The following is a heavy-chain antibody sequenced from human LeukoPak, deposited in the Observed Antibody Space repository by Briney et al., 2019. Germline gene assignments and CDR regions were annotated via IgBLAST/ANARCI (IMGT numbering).Heavy chain of an antibody. Sequence: GGSLRLSCAASGFTFSSYAMSWVRQAPGKGLEWVSAISGSGGSTYYADSVKGRFTISRDNSKNTLYLQMNSLRAEDTAVFYCAKDYTGDTSSSVGAFDIWGQGIMVTVSS. J-gene: IGHJ3*02. CDR2: ISGSGGST. CDR3: AKDYTGDTSSSVGAFDI. D-gene: IGHD6-13*01. CDR1: GFTFSSYA. V-gene: IGHV3-23*01.